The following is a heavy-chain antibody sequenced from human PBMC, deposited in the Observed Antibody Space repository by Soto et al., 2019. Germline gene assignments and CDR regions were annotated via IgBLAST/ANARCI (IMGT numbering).Heavy chain of an antibody. J-gene: IGHJ6*02. D-gene: IGHD4-17*01. V-gene: IGHV4-38-2*01. CDR1: GYSIDSGY. CDR3: AKYGEDYYYGMDV. CDR2: IYHSGST. Sequence: SETLSITCAVSGYSIDSGYWGWIRQPPGKGLEWIGNIYHSGSTYYNPSLKSRVTISIDTSKNQFSLKVSSVTAADTAVYYCAKYGEDYYYGMDVWGQGTTVTVSS.